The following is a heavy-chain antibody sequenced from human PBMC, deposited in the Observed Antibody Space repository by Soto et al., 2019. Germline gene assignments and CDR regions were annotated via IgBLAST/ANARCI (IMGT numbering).Heavy chain of an antibody. CDR1: GGSISGSTYY. Sequence: QLQLQESGPGLVKPSETLSLTCTVSGGSISGSTYYWGWIRQPPGKGLEYIGSTYYSGRTYYNTSLKSRDTVTVDTSKTQFSLSLNSVPAADAAVYYCARHGSGSQYPIDHWGQGTPVTVSS. V-gene: IGHV4-39*01. J-gene: IGHJ4*02. CDR3: ARHGSGSQYPIDH. D-gene: IGHD3-10*01. CDR2: TYYSGRT.